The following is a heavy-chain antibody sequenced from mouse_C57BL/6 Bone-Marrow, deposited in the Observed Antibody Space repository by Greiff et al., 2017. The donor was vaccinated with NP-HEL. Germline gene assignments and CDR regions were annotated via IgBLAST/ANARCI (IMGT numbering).Heavy chain of an antibody. CDR1: GYTFTSYW. CDR2: IDPSDSET. CDR3: ARIACYWYFDV. V-gene: IGHV1-52*01. Sequence: VQLQQSGAELVRPGSSVKLSCKASGYTFTSYWMHWVKQRPIQGLEWIGNIDPSDSETHYNQKFKDKATLTVDKSSSTAYMQLSSLTSEDSAVYYCARIACYWYFDVWGTGTTVTVSS. J-gene: IGHJ1*03.